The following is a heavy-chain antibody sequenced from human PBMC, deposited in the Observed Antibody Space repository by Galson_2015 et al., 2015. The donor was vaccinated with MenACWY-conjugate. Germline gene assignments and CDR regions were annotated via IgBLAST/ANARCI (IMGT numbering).Heavy chain of an antibody. CDR3: ARSWDSNQIYYYYYGMDV. CDR2: ISSSSSYI. D-gene: IGHD4-11*01. Sequence: SLRLSCAASGFTFSSYSMNWVRQAPGKGLEWVSSISSSSSYIYYADSVKGRFTISRDNAKNSLYLQMNSLRAEDTAVYYCARSWDSNQIYYYYYGMDVWGQGTTVTVSS. V-gene: IGHV3-21*01. J-gene: IGHJ6*02. CDR1: GFTFSSYS.